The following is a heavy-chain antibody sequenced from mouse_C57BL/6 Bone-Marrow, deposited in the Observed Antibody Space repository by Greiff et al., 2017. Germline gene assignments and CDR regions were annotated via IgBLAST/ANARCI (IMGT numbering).Heavy chain of an antibody. CDR3: ARHDGTTVPFFAY. Sequence: EVMLVESGGGLVQPGGSLKLSCAASGFTFSDYYMYWVRQTPEKRLEWVAYISNGGGSTYYPDTVKGRFTLSRDNAKNTLYLQMSRLKSEDTAMYYCARHDGTTVPFFAYWGQGTLVTVSA. D-gene: IGHD1-1*01. J-gene: IGHJ3*01. V-gene: IGHV5-12*01. CDR2: ISNGGGST. CDR1: GFTFSDYY.